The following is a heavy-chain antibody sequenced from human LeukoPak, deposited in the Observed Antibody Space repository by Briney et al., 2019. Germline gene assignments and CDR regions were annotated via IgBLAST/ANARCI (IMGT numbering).Heavy chain of an antibody. CDR3: AKGGHQDDYDDP. D-gene: IGHD4-17*01. Sequence: GGSLRLSCAASGFSFSSYDMNWVRQAPGKGLEWVAFIRYDGSNKYYADSVKGRFTISRDNSKNTLYLQMNSLRAEDTAVYYCAKGGHQDDYDDPWRQGTLVTVSS. V-gene: IGHV3-30*02. J-gene: IGHJ5*02. CDR2: IRYDGSNK. CDR1: GFSFSSYD.